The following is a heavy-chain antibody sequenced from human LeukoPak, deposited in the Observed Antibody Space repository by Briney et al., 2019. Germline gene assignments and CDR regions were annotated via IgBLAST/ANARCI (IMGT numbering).Heavy chain of an antibody. CDR2: ISSSSSTI. CDR3: ARESDFDY. Sequence: GGSLRLSCAASGFTFSSYSMNWVRQAPGKGLEWVSYISSSSSTIYYADSVKGRFTISRDNAKNSLYLQMNSLRAEDTAVYYCARESDFDYWGQGTLVTVSS. CDR1: GFTFSSYS. V-gene: IGHV3-48*04. J-gene: IGHJ4*02.